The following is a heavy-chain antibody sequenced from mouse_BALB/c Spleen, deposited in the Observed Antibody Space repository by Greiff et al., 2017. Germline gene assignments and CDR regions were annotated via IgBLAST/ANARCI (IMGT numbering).Heavy chain of an antibody. CDR3: ARYYGYDYWYFDV. V-gene: IGHV5-17*02. Sequence: DVMLVESGGGLVQPGGSRKLSCAASGFTFSSFGMHWVRQAPEKGLEWVAYISSGSSTIYYADTVKGRFTISRDNPKNTLFLQMTSLRSEDTAMYYCARYYGYDYWYFDVWGAGTTVTVSS. CDR2: ISSGSSTI. J-gene: IGHJ1*01. CDR1: GFTFSSFG. D-gene: IGHD2-2*01.